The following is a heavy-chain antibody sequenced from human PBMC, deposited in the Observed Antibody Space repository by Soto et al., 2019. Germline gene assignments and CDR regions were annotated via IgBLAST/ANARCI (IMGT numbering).Heavy chain of an antibody. V-gene: IGHV1-8*01. J-gene: IGHJ4*02. CDR3: ARGLYRRGTYYAFDN. CDR2: MNPNSGNT. CDR1: GYTFNSYD. D-gene: IGHD1-26*01. Sequence: ASVKVSCKASGYTFNSYDINWVRQATGQGLEWMGWMNPNSGNTGYAQKFQGRVTMTRNTSISTAYMELSSLRPDDTAVYYCARGLYRRGTYYAFDNWGQGTLVTXSS.